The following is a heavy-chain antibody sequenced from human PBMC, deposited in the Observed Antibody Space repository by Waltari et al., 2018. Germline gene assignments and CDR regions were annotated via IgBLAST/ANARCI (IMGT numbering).Heavy chain of an antibody. CDR2: LYHAGNT. V-gene: IGHV3-53*01. J-gene: IGHJ6*02. CDR3: ARGNTKYGMDV. Sequence: EVQLVESGGHLIQPGGSLRLSCAASSFKFSSYYMNWVRQAPGKGLEWVSILYHAGNTYYADSVKGRFTFSRDNSKNTLYLQMNSLRAEDTAVYYCARGNTKYGMDVWGQGTTVTVSS. D-gene: IGHD3-10*01. CDR1: SFKFSSYY.